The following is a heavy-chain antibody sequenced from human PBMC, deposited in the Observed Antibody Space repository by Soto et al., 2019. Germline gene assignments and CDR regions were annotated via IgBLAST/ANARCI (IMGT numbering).Heavy chain of an antibody. J-gene: IGHJ3*02. CDR2: IYYSGST. D-gene: IGHD3-22*01. CDR1: GGSISSYY. V-gene: IGHV4-59*08. Sequence: SETLSLTCAVSGGSISSYYWSWIRQPPGKGLEWIGYIYYSGSTNYNPSLKSRVTISVDTSKNQFSLKLSSVTAADTAVYYCARHGHDSSGYYFDAFDIWGQGTMVTVSS. CDR3: ARHGHDSSGYYFDAFDI.